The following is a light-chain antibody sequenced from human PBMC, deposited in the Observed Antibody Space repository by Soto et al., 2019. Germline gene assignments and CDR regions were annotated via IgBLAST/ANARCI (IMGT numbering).Light chain of an antibody. J-gene: IGKJ5*01. CDR3: QQYDNPPIT. V-gene: IGKV1-33*01. CDR1: QDIGNY. CDR2: DAS. Sequence: HLTQSPSSLSAAVRGRVTITCRASQDIGNYLTWYQQKPGKTPRLLIYDASDLETGVPSRFSGSGSGTDFTFTISRLEPEDIATYYCQQYDNPPITFGRGTQLEIK.